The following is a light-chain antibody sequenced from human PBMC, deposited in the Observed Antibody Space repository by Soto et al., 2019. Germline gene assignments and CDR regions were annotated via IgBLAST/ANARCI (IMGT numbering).Light chain of an antibody. CDR3: SSYTSISTPM. J-gene: IGLJ3*02. V-gene: IGLV2-14*01. Sequence: QSALTEPASVSGSPGQSITISCTGTSSDVGSYNYVSWYQQHPGKAPKLMIYEVSNRPSGVSNRFSGSKSGNTASLTISGLQAEDEANYYCSSYTSISTPMFGGGTKLTVL. CDR1: SSDVGSYNY. CDR2: EVS.